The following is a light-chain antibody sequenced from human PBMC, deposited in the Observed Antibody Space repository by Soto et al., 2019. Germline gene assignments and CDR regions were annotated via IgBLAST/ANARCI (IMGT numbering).Light chain of an antibody. CDR1: KLGSKY. V-gene: IGLV3-1*01. CDR3: QARDNSVV. CDR2: DDR. Sequence: SYELTQPPSVSVSPGQTATMTCSGDKLGSKYVCWYQQKLGQSPVLVIYDDRKRTAGIPERFSGPNSGNTATLTISGTQAMDEADYYCQARDNSVVFGGGTKLTVL. J-gene: IGLJ2*01.